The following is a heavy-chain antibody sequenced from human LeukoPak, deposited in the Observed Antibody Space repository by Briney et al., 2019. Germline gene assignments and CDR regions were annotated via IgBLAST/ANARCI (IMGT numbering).Heavy chain of an antibody. CDR2: ISGSGGST. Sequence: PGGSLRLSCAASGFTFSSYAMGWVRQAAGKGLGWGSAISGSGGSTYYADSVKGRFTISRDNSTTSLYLQMNSLRAEDTAVYYCAKASHPFGVESTYRYYFDYWGQGTLVTVSS. CDR1: GFTFSSYA. D-gene: IGHD3-3*01. J-gene: IGHJ4*02. CDR3: AKASHPFGVESTYRYYFDY. V-gene: IGHV3-23*01.